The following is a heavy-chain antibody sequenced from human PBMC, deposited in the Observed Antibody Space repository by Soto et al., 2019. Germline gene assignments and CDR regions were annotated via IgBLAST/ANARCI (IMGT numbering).Heavy chain of an antibody. J-gene: IGHJ6*02. CDR1: GGTFSSYA. CDR3: ASPVYYGSGSYYYGMDV. CDR2: IIPIFGTA. Sequence: GASVKVSCKASGGTFSSYAISWVRQAPGRGLEWMGGIIPIFGTANYAQKFQGRVTITADESTSTAYMELSSLRSEDTAVYYCASPVYYGSGSYYYGMDVWGQGTTVTVSS. V-gene: IGHV1-69*13. D-gene: IGHD3-10*01.